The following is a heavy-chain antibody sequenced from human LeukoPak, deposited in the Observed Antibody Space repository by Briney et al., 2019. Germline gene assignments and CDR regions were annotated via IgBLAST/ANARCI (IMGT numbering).Heavy chain of an antibody. CDR1: GYTFTSYD. D-gene: IGHD3-10*01. CDR3: ARVSTRKLWFGELADY. CDR2: INPNSGGT. J-gene: IGHJ4*02. V-gene: IGHV1-2*02. Sequence: ASVKVSCKASGYTFTSYDINWVRQATGQGLEWMGWINPNSGGTNYAQKFQGRVTMTRDTSISTAYMELSRLRSDDTAVYYCARVSTRKLWFGELADYWGQGTLVTVSS.